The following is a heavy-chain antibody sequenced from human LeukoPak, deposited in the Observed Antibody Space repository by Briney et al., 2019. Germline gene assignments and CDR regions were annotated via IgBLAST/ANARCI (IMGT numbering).Heavy chain of an antibody. V-gene: IGHV4-30-4*07. Sequence: PSQTLSLTCAVSGGSISSGGYSWSWIRQPPGKGLEWIGYIYYSGSTYYNPSLKSRVTISVDTSKNQFSLKLSSVTAADTAVYYCAREPRGHQTQYYYDSSGHNWFDPWGQGTLVTVSS. CDR2: IYYSGST. CDR1: GGSISSGGYS. D-gene: IGHD3-22*01. J-gene: IGHJ5*02. CDR3: AREPRGHQTQYYYDSSGHNWFDP.